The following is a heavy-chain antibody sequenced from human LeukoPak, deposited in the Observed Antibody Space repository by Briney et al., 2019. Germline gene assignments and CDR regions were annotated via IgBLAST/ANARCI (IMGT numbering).Heavy chain of an antibody. CDR3: ARDPAIYDFWSGYYLDY. Sequence: PGGSLRLSCAASGFTFSSYAMRWVRQAPGKGLEWVAVISYDGSNKYYADSVKGRFTISRDNSKNTLYLQMNSLRAEDTAVYYCARDPAIYDFWSGYYLDYWGQGTLVTVSS. CDR1: GFTFSSYA. D-gene: IGHD3-3*01. J-gene: IGHJ4*02. V-gene: IGHV3-30-3*01. CDR2: ISYDGSNK.